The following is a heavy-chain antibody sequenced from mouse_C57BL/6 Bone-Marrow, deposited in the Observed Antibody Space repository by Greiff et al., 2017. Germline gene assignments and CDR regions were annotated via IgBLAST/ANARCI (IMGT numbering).Heavy chain of an antibody. Sequence: QVQLQQPGAELVMPGASVKLSCKASGYTFTSYWMHWVKQRPGQGLEWIGEIDPSDSYTNYNQKFKGKSTLTVDKSSSTAYMQLSSLRSEDSAVYYCARSLYSNYVEWYFDGWGTGTTVTVSS. CDR2: IDPSDSYT. V-gene: IGHV1-69*01. CDR3: ARSLYSNYVEWYFDG. CDR1: GYTFTSYW. J-gene: IGHJ1*03. D-gene: IGHD2-5*01.